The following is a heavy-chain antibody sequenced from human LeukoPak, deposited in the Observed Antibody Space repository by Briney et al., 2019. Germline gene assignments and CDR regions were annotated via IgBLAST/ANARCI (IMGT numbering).Heavy chain of an antibody. Sequence: SETLSLTCAVYGGSFSGYYWSWIRQPPGKGREWLGVINHSGSTNYNPSLKSRVTISVDTSKNQFSLKLSSVTAADTAVYYCARGDYYGSGSYFGYYYYMDVWGKGTTVTVSS. D-gene: IGHD3-10*01. CDR3: ARGDYYGSGSYFGYYYYMDV. CDR1: GGSFSGYY. J-gene: IGHJ6*03. V-gene: IGHV4-34*01. CDR2: INHSGST.